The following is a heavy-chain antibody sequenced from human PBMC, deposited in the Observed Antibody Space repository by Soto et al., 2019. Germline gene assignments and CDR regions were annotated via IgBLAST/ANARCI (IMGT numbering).Heavy chain of an antibody. CDR1: GGTFSSYA. V-gene: IGHV1-69*01. CDR3: AYVIAARPGWFDP. Sequence: QVQLVQSGAEVKKPGSSVKVSCKASGGTFSSYAISWVRQAPGQGLEWMGGIIPIFGTANYAQKFQGRVTITADESPSTASMELSSLRSEDTAVYYCAYVIAARPGWFDPWGQGTLVTVSS. D-gene: IGHD6-6*01. J-gene: IGHJ5*02. CDR2: IIPIFGTA.